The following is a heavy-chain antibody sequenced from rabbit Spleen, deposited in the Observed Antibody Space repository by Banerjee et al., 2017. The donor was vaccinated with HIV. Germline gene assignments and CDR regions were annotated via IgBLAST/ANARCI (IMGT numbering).Heavy chain of an antibody. CDR3: ARDTGSYDYIDVYFNL. CDR1: GFSFGSNYY. CDR2: IASGNSGYT. V-gene: IGHV1S45*01. D-gene: IGHD6-1*01. J-gene: IGHJ4*01. Sequence: QEQLVESRGDLVKTGASLKLTCTASGFSFGSNYYMCWVRQAPGKGLEWIACIASGNSGYTYYATWATGRFTCSKTSSSTVTLQMTRLTAADTATYFCARDTGSYDYIDVYFNLWGQGTLVTVS.